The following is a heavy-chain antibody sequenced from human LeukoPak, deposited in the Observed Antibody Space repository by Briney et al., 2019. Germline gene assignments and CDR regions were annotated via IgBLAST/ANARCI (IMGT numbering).Heavy chain of an antibody. J-gene: IGHJ4*02. D-gene: IGHD3-10*01. V-gene: IGHV3-30*18. CDR3: AKAPPGNYYGSGSYYNEGIDY. CDR2: ISYDGSNK. CDR1: GFTFSSYG. Sequence: GRSLRLSCAASGFTFSSYGMHWVRQPPGKGLEWVAVISYDGSNKYYPDSVKGRFTISRDNSKNTMYLQMNSLRAEDTAVYYCAKAPPGNYYGSGSYYNEGIDYWGQGTLVTVSS.